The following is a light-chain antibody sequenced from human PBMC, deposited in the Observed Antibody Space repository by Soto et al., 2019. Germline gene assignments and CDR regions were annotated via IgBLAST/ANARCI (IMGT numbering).Light chain of an antibody. J-gene: IGLJ3*02. CDR2: RNN. Sequence: QSVLTQPPSASGTPGQRVTISCSGSSSNIGNNFVYWYQQFPGTAPKLLIYRNNQRPSGVPDRFSGSKSGTSASLAISGLPSEDEADYYCAAWDDSLSGWVFGGGTKVTVL. V-gene: IGLV1-47*01. CDR3: AAWDDSLSGWV. CDR1: SSNIGNNF.